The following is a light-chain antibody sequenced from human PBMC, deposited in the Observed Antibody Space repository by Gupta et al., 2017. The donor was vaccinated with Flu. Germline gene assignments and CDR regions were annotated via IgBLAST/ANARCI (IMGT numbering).Light chain of an antibody. V-gene: IGLV3-25*02. J-gene: IGLJ3*02. CDR2: NDT. CDR3: QSADNSGTYVV. CDR1: TLSTQS. Sequence: SYELTQPPSLSVSPGQTARSTCSGDTLSTQSTYCYQQKPGQAPVLVIFNDTERPSGSPERFSGSNSGTTVTLTISGVQAEEEAAYYCQSADNSGTYVVFGGGTRLTVL.